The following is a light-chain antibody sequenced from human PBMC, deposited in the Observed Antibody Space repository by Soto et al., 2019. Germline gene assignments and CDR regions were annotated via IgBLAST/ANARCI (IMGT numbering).Light chain of an antibody. CDR1: QGISSY. J-gene: IGKJ4*01. V-gene: IGKV1-9*01. CDR3: QQLNSYPPD. CDR2: AAS. Sequence: DIQLTQSPSFLSASVGDRVTITCRASQGISSYLAWYQQKPGKAPKLLIYAASTLQSGVPSRFGGSGSGTEFTLTISSLQPEDFATYYCQQLNSYPPDFGGGTKVEIK.